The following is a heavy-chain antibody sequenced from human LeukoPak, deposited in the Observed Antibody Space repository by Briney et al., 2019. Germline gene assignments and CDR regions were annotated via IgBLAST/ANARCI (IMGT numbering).Heavy chain of an antibody. J-gene: IGHJ6*02. Sequence: GASVKVSCKASGYTFTNYYIHWVRQAPGQGLEWMGIINPTGGSTTYAQKFQGRVTMTRDTSTSTVYMELSSLRSEDTAVYYCARANFYDSGGRYFYCGMDVWGQGTTVTVSS. CDR3: ARANFYDSGGRYFYCGMDV. CDR1: GYTFTNYY. CDR2: INPTGGST. D-gene: IGHD3-22*01. V-gene: IGHV1-46*01.